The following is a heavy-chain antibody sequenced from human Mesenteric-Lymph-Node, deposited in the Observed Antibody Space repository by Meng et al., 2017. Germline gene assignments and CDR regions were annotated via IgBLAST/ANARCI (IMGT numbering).Heavy chain of an antibody. Sequence: GESLKISCAASGFTFSSYWMSWVRQAPGKGLEWVANIKQDGSEKYYADSMKGRFTISRDNAKNTLYLQMNSLRAEDTAVYYCARDRYFDYWGQGTLVTVSS. V-gene: IGHV3-7*01. CDR1: GFTFSSYW. CDR3: ARDRYFDY. J-gene: IGHJ4*02. CDR2: IKQDGSEK.